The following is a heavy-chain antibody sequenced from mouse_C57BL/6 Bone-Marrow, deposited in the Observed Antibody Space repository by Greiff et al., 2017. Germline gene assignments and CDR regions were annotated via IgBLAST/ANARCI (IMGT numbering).Heavy chain of an antibody. V-gene: IGHV14-3*01. J-gene: IGHJ1*03. CDR3: ARKYYGSSYHWYFDV. CDR2: IDPANGNT. D-gene: IGHD1-1*01. CDR1: GFNIKNTY. Sequence: EVKLVESVAELVRPGASVKLSCTASGFNIKNTYMHWVKQRPEQGLEWIGRIDPANGNTKYAPKFQGKATITADTSSNTAYLQLSSLTSEDTAIYYCARKYYGSSYHWYFDVWGTGTTVTVSS.